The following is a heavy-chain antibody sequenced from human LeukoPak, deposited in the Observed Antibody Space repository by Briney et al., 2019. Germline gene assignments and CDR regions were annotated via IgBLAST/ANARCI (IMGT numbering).Heavy chain of an antibody. D-gene: IGHD3-22*01. CDR3: ARYYYDFGPGGSWFDP. V-gene: IGHV4-61*02. J-gene: IGHJ5*02. Sequence: SETLSLTCTVSGGSISSGSYYWSWIRQPAGKGLEWIGRIYTSGSTNYNPSLKSRVTISVDTSKNQFSLKLSSVTAADTAVYYCARYYYDFGPGGSWFDPWGQGTLVTVSS. CDR1: GGSISSGSYY. CDR2: IYTSGST.